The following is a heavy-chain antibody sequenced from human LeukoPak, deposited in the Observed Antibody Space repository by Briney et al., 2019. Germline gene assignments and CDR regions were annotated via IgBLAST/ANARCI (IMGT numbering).Heavy chain of an antibody. CDR1: GFTSSNAW. Sequence: GGSLRLSCAASGFTSSNAWMSWVRQAPGKGLEWVGRIKSKTDGGTTDYAAPVKGRFTISRDDSKNTLYLQMNSLKTEDTAVYYCTTEALMVYAPGGFDPWGQGTLVTVSS. CDR2: IKSKTDGGTT. CDR3: TTEALMVYAPGGFDP. V-gene: IGHV3-15*01. D-gene: IGHD2-8*01. J-gene: IGHJ5*02.